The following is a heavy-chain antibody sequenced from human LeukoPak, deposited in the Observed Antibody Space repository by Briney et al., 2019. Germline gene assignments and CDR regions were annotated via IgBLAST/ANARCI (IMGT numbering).Heavy chain of an antibody. J-gene: IGHJ4*02. CDR3: ARAGYDSSGYYSY. CDR2: INPNSGGT. V-gene: IGHV1-2*06. Sequence: ASVKVSCKASGYTFTGYYMHWVRQAPGQGLEWMGRINPNSGGTNYAQKFQGRVTMTRDTSINTAYMDLSRLRSDDTAVYYCARAGYDSSGYYSYWGQGTLVTVSS. D-gene: IGHD3-22*01. CDR1: GYTFTGYY.